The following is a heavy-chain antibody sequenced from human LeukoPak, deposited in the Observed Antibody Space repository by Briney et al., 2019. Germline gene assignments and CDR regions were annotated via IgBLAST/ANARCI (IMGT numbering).Heavy chain of an antibody. Sequence: ASVKVSCKVSGYTLTELSMHWVRQAPGKGLEWMGGFDPEDGETIYAQKFQGRVTMTEDTSIDTAYMELSSLRSEDTAVYYCATTAGYSSGWYLFDYWGQGTLVTVSS. J-gene: IGHJ4*02. CDR1: GYTLTELS. CDR2: FDPEDGET. V-gene: IGHV1-24*01. CDR3: ATTAGYSSGWYLFDY. D-gene: IGHD6-19*01.